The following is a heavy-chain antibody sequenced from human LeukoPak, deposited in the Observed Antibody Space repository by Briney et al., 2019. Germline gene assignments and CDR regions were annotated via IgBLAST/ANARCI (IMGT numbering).Heavy chain of an antibody. Sequence: SETLSLTCTLSGGSISSYYWSWVRQPPGRGLEWIGYIYYSGSTDYNPSLKSRVTISRDTSKNQFSLKLISVTAADTAVYYCAGHHPRNTVDFWSQGTLVTVSS. CDR2: IYYSGST. D-gene: IGHD2-8*02. V-gene: IGHV4-59*08. CDR3: AGHHPRNTVDF. J-gene: IGHJ4*02. CDR1: GGSISSYY.